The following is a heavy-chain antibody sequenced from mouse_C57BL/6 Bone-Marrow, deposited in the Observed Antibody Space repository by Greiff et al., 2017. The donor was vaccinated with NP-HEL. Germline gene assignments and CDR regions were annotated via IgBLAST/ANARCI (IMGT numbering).Heavy chain of an antibody. CDR1: GYSITSGYY. Sequence: EVQRVESGPGLVKPSQSLSLTCSVTGYSITSGYYWNWIRQFPGNKLEWMGYISYDGSNNYNPSLKNRISITRDTSKNQFFLKLNSVTTEDTATYYCARALYDGHWGFAYWGQGTLVTVSA. V-gene: IGHV3-6*01. CDR3: ARALYDGHWGFAY. CDR2: ISYDGSN. J-gene: IGHJ3*01. D-gene: IGHD2-3*01.